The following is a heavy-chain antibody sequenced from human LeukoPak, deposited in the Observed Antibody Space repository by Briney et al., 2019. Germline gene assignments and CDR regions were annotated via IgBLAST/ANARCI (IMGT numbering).Heavy chain of an antibody. J-gene: IGHJ5*02. CDR3: ARHSRVSYDNWFDP. D-gene: IGHD1-26*01. Sequence: SETLSLTCTVSGGSISSSSYYWGWIRQPPGKGLEWIGSIYYSGSTYYNPSLKSRVTISVDTSKNQFSLKLSSVTAADTAVYYCARHSRVSYDNWFDPWGQGTLVTVSS. V-gene: IGHV4-39*01. CDR1: GGSISSSSYY. CDR2: IYYSGST.